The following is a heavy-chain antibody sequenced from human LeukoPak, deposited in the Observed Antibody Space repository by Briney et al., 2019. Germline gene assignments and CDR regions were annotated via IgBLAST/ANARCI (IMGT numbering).Heavy chain of an antibody. J-gene: IGHJ5*02. CDR1: GGTFSSYA. CDR3: ARRADSLGALLLGRTNWFDP. D-gene: IGHD1-1*01. V-gene: IGHV1-69*05. Sequence: SVKVSCKASGGTFSSYAISWVRQAPGQRLEWMGGVIPIFGTANYAQKFQGRVTITTDESTSTAYMELSSLTSEDTAVYYCARRADSLGALLLGRTNWFDPWGQRTLVTVSS. CDR2: VIPIFGTA.